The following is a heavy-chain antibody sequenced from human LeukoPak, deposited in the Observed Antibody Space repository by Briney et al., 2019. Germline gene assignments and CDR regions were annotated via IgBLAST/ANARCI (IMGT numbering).Heavy chain of an antibody. CDR2: INHSGGT. Sequence: SETLSLTCAVYGGSFSGYYWSWLRQPPGKGLEWIGEINHSGGTNYNPSLKSRVTISVDTSKNQFSLKLSSVTAADTAVYYCARGGGARFWSGYGVTYFDYWGQGTLVTVSS. CDR1: GGSFSGYY. CDR3: ARGGGARFWSGYGVTYFDY. J-gene: IGHJ4*02. V-gene: IGHV4-34*01. D-gene: IGHD3-3*01.